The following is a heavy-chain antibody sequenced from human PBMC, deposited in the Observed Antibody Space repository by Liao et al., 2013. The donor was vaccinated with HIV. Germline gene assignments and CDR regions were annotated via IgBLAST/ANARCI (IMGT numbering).Heavy chain of an antibody. D-gene: IGHD3-22*01. J-gene: IGHJ5*02. V-gene: IGHV4-34*10. CDR3: ARDGSGYPNWFDP. CDR2: INYSGSV. CDR1: GGSFSGYY. Sequence: QVQLQESGPGLLKPSETLSLTCAVYGGSFSGYYWSWIRQPPGKGLEWIGEINYSGSVDYNSSLQGRVTMSLDTSKTQFSLKLTSVTAADTAVYYCARDGSGYPNWFDPWGQGTMVTVSS.